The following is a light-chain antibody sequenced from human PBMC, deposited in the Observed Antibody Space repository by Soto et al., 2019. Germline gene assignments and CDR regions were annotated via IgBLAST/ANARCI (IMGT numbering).Light chain of an antibody. V-gene: IGLV2-14*01. CDR3: SSYTTSSTYV. J-gene: IGLJ1*01. CDR1: NSDVGAYNF. CDR2: EVS. Sequence: QSALTQPASVSGSPGQSITISCTGNNSDVGAYNFVSWYRQHPTKAPKLLIYEVSKRPPGISFRFSGSKSASTASLTISGLQAEDEADYYCSSYTTSSTYVFGTGTKLTVL.